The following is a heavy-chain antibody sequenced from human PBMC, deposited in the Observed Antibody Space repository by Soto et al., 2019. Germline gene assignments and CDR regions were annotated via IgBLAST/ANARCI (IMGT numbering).Heavy chain of an antibody. V-gene: IGHV3-30-3*01. CDR1: GFTFSSYA. D-gene: IGHD3-9*01. Sequence: GGSLRLSXAASGFTFSSYAMHWVRQAPGKGLEWVAVISYDGSNKYYADSVKGRFTISRDNSKNTLYLQMNSLRAEYTAVYYCARDLTGPYDYWGQGTLVTVSS. CDR3: ARDLTGPYDY. CDR2: ISYDGSNK. J-gene: IGHJ4*02.